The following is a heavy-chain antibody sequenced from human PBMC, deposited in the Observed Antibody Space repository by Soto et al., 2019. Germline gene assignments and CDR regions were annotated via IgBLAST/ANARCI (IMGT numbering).Heavy chain of an antibody. CDR2: IGPESGAT. J-gene: IGHJ4*02. D-gene: IGHD1-26*01. CDR3: GRGRSGQIVVFY. Sequence: ASVKVSCKASGYTFTGHYIHWVRQAPEQGPEWMGEIGPESGATRYAQKFQGRVTMTRDTSITTVYLELKNLSPDDTAVYYCGRGRSGQIVVFYWGQGTPVTVS. CDR1: GYTFTGHY. V-gene: IGHV1-2*02.